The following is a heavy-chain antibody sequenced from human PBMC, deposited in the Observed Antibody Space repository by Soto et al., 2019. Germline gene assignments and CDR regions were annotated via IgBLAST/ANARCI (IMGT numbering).Heavy chain of an antibody. CDR1: GFTFRNYD. CDR2: ISAAGDP. Sequence: EVQLVESGGGLVQPGGSLRLSCEASGFTFRNYDMHWVRQGTGKGLEWVSGISAAGDPDYADSVEGRFTITRENAQNSFFQQMNSLRVGDAAVYYCARTDSDFYGLDVWGQGTAVIVSS. V-gene: IGHV3-13*05. CDR3: ARTDSDFYGLDV. J-gene: IGHJ6*02. D-gene: IGHD5-18*01.